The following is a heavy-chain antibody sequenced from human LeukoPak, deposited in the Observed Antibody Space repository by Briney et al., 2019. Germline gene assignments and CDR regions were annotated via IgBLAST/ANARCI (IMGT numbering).Heavy chain of an antibody. V-gene: IGHV1-69*05. CDR1: GGTFSSYA. CDR2: IIPIFGTA. CDR3: ARDLPGYSSSSGRGYFDY. J-gene: IGHJ4*02. D-gene: IGHD6-6*01. Sequence: SVKVSCKASGGTFSSYAISWVRQAPGQGLEWMGGIIPIFGTANYAQKLQGRVTMTTDTSTSTAYMELRSLRSDDTAVYYCARDLPGYSSSSGRGYFDYWGQGTLVTVSS.